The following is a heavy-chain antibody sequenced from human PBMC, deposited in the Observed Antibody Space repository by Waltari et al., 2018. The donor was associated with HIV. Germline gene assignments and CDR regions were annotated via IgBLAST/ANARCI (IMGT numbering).Heavy chain of an antibody. CDR1: GYTFSSYG. D-gene: IGHD3-10*01. Sequence: QVQLVQSGGEVKKPGASVKVSCKTSGYTFSSYGIGWVRQAPGQGLERMGWISAHNGNTNYAQKFQCRVTMTTDTSTYTAYLELRSLTFDDTAMYYCGRDGECRGESYMMIDYWGQGTLVTVSS. CDR2: ISAHNGNT. CDR3: GRDGECRGESYMMIDY. V-gene: IGHV1-18*01. J-gene: IGHJ4*02.